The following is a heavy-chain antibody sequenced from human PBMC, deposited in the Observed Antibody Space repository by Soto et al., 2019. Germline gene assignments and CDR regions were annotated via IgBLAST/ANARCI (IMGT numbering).Heavy chain of an antibody. CDR3: AREEEGSGRYGMDV. CDR1: GGSISSDGYY. D-gene: IGHD3-10*01. J-gene: IGHJ6*02. Sequence: QVQLQESGPGLVKPSQTLSLTCTVSGGSISSDGYYWSWIRQHPGKGLEWIGYIYYSGSSYYNPSLQSRLTISVDTSKNQFSLKLSSVTAADTAVYYCAREEEGSGRYGMDVWGQGTTVTVSS. V-gene: IGHV4-31*03. CDR2: IYYSGSS.